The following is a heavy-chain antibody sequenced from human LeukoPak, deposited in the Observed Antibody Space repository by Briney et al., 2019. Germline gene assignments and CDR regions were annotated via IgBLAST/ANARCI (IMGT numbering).Heavy chain of an antibody. CDR2: ISSSGSTI. CDR3: AELGITMIGGV. Sequence: PGRSLRLSCAASGFTLSNYAMHWVRQAPGKGLEWVSYISSSGSTIYYADSVKGRFTISRDNAKNSLYLQMNSLRAEDTAVYYCAELGITMIGGVWGKGTTVTISS. CDR1: GFTLSNYA. J-gene: IGHJ6*04. D-gene: IGHD3-10*02. V-gene: IGHV3-48*03.